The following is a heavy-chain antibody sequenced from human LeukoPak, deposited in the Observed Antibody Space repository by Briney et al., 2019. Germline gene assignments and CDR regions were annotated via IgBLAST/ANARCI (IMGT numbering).Heavy chain of an antibody. V-gene: IGHV4-39*07. Sequence: SETLSLTCTVSGDSITSGDYYWSWIRQPPGKGLEWIGEVYHTGSTNYSPSLKSRLTISVDKSNNQFSLKLTSVTAADTAVYYCASRHDSGPYWGQGALVTVSS. D-gene: IGHD4-17*01. CDR3: ASRHDSGPY. CDR1: GDSITSGDYY. J-gene: IGHJ4*02. CDR2: VYHTGST.